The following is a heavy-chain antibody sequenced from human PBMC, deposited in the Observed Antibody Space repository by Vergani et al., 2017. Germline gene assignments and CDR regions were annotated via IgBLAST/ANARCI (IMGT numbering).Heavy chain of an antibody. CDR2: IYYSGST. V-gene: IGHV4-59*01. J-gene: IGHJ5*02. D-gene: IGHD3-10*01. CDR1: GGSISSYY. CDR3: ARAINYYGSGSYYTLFNWFDP. Sequence: QVQLQESGPGLVKPSETLSLTCTVSGGSISSYYWSWIRQPPGKGLEWIGYIYYSGSTNYNPSLKSRVTISVDTSKNQFSLKLSSVTAADTAVYYCARAINYYGSGSYYTLFNWFDPWGQGTLVTVSS.